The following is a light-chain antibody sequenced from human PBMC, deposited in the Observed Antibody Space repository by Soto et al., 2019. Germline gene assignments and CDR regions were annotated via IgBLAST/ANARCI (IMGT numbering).Light chain of an antibody. CDR3: GSYVGASIYV. Sequence: VLGQPAAVCGSAGQSITMSCTGRTSFVGTYNFVSWYQQHPGKAPQVLIYEGTKRPSGVSNRFSRSTSGSTASLPLTAPQTEDQADYYCGSYVGASIYVFGTGTKVTVL. V-gene: IGLV2-23*01. CDR2: EGT. J-gene: IGLJ1*01. CDR1: TSFVGTYNF.